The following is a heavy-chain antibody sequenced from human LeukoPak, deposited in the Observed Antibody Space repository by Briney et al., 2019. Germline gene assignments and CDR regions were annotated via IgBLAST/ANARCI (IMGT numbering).Heavy chain of an antibody. CDR3: AREGVYYDILAAYYRPYYFDF. D-gene: IGHD3-9*01. V-gene: IGHV4-34*01. CDR1: GVSFSGYY. Sequence: SETLSLTCAVYGVSFSGYYWSWIRQPPGKGLEWIGEINHGGSTNYNPSLKSRLTISVDTFKNQFSLKLSSVTAADTAVYYCAREGVYYDILAAYYRPYYFDFWGQGTLVTVYS. J-gene: IGHJ4*02. CDR2: INHGGST.